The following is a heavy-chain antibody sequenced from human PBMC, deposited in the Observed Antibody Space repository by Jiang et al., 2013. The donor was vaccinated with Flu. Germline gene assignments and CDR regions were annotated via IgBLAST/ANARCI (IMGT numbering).Heavy chain of an antibody. CDR3: ATDCGAGGGSCYKYYYYGMDV. J-gene: IGHJ6*02. V-gene: IGHV1-24*01. CDR2: FDPEDGET. Sequence: PGKGLEWMGGFDPEDGETIYAQKFQGRVTMTEDTSTDTAYMELSSLRSEDTAVYYCATDCGAGGGSCYKYYYYGMDVWGQGTTVTVSS. D-gene: IGHD2-15*01.